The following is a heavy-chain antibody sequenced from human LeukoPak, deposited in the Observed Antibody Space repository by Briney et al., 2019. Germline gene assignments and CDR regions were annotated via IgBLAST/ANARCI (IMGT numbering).Heavy chain of an antibody. J-gene: IGHJ4*02. CDR3: TTAPVLRYFDWLLESDY. D-gene: IGHD3-9*01. CDR1: GFTFSNAW. CDR2: IKSKTDGGTT. Sequence: PGGSLRLSCAASGFTFSNAWMTWVRQAPGKGLEWVGRIKSKTDGGTTDYAAPVKGRFTISRDDSKNTLHLQMNSLKTEDTAVYFCTTAPVLRYFDWLLESDYWGQGTLVTVSS. V-gene: IGHV3-15*01.